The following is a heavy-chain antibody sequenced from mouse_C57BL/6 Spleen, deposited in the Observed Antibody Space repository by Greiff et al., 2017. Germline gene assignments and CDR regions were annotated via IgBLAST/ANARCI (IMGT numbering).Heavy chain of an antibody. Sequence: VQLQQSGPGLVQPSQSLSITCTVSGFSLTSYGVHWVRQSPGKGLEWLGVIWRGGSTDYNAAFMSRLSSTKDNSKSQVFFKMNSLQADDTAIYYCAKPLDYAMDYWGQGTSVTVSS. V-gene: IGHV2-5*01. D-gene: IGHD3-3*01. CDR1: GFSLTSYG. CDR2: IWRGGST. J-gene: IGHJ4*01. CDR3: AKPLDYAMDY.